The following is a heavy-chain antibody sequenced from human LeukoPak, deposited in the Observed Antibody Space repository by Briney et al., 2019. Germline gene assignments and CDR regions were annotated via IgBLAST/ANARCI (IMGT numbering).Heavy chain of an antibody. J-gene: IGHJ4*02. CDR2: ISAYNGNT. Sequence: GASVKGSCKGPGYTFTSYVISWVRQAPVQGLERMGWISAYNGNTNYAQKIQGRVTMTTDTSTSTAYMELRSMRSDDTAVYYCARQGSVYSSSGPPGDYWGQATLATASS. CDR3: ARQGSVYSSSGPPGDY. V-gene: IGHV1-18*01. D-gene: IGHD6-13*01. CDR1: GYTFTSYV.